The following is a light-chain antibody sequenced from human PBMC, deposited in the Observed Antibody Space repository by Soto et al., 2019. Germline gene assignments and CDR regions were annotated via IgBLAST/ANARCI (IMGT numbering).Light chain of an antibody. V-gene: IGKV1-5*02. CDR2: HAS. Sequence: DIQLTQSHSTLPVSLLDGVSLICRARQSISNWLAWYQQKPGTATKVLIYHASNLQSGVPSRFSGSGSGTEFTLTISSLQPDDFATYYCQQYNSYSFGQGTKVDIK. CDR1: QSISNW. J-gene: IGKJ1*01. CDR3: QQYNSYS.